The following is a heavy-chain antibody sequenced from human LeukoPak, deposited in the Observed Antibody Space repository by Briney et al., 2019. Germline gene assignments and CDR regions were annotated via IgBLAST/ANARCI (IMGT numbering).Heavy chain of an antibody. CDR2: IYYSGST. D-gene: IGHD6-19*01. Sequence: WVRQMPGKGLEWIGYIYYSGSTYYNPSLKSRVTISVDTSKNQFSLKLSSVTAADTAVYYCARVSIAVAGPGYYYYGMDVWGQGTTVTVSS. CDR3: ARVSIAVAGPGYYYYGMDV. V-gene: IGHV4-30-4*08. J-gene: IGHJ6*02.